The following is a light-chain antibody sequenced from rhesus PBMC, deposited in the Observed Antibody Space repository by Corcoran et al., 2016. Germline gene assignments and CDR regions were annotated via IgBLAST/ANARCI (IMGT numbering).Light chain of an antibody. CDR3: LPYHSSPWA. J-gene: IGKJ1*01. Sequence: IQMTQSPSSLSASVGDTVTITCRASQSINNWLDWYQQKPGKAPKLLIYKAFILQSGVPSRSSGRGSGTDYTLPINSLQPEDFAAYCCLPYHSSPWAFGQGTKVEIK. V-gene: IGKV1-22*01. CDR2: KAF. CDR1: QSINNW.